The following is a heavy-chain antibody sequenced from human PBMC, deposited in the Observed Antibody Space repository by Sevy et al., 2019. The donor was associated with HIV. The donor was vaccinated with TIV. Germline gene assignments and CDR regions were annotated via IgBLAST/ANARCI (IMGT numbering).Heavy chain of an antibody. CDR1: GYTLTELS. Sequence: ASVKVSCKVSGYTLTELSMHWVRQAPGKGLEWMGGFDPEDGETIYAQKFQGRVTMTEDTSTDTVYMELSSLRSEDTAVYYCATMEYFYDSSAYLSGDYWVQGTLVTVSS. V-gene: IGHV1-24*01. CDR3: ATMEYFYDSSAYLSGDY. CDR2: FDPEDGET. J-gene: IGHJ4*02. D-gene: IGHD3-22*01.